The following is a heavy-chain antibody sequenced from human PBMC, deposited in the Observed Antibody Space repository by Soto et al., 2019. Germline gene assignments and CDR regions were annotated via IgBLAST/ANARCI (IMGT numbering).Heavy chain of an antibody. CDR2: IFWNDER. Sequence: KESGPVLVTPTETLTLTCTVSGFSLSKARMGVSWIRQPPGKALEWLAHIFWNDERSYNTSLKSRLTISRDTSKSQVVLTMTNVDPVDTGTYFCARALREGLPIYYFDSWGQGTLVTVSS. V-gene: IGHV2-26*01. J-gene: IGHJ4*02. D-gene: IGHD1-26*01. CDR1: GFSLSKARMG. CDR3: ARALREGLPIYYFDS.